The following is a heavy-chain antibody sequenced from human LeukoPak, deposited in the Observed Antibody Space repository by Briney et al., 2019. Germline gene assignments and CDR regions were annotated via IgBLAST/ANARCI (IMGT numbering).Heavy chain of an antibody. CDR3: AKREYSSAFDY. CDR1: GFTFSTYA. CDR2: ISGRGDTT. V-gene: IGHV3-23*01. Sequence: GGSLRLSCAASGFTFSTYAMSWVRQAPGKRLEWVSAISGRGDTTYYADSVKGRFTISRDNSRNTLYLQMNSLRAEDTAVYYCAKREYSSAFDYWGQGTLVTVSS. D-gene: IGHD6-19*01. J-gene: IGHJ4*02.